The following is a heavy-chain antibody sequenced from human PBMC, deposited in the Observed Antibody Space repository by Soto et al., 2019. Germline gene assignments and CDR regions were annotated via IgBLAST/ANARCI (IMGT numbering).Heavy chain of an antibody. J-gene: IGHJ6*01. CDR2: ISYDGSNK. Sequence: QVQLVESGGGVVQPGRSLRLSCAASGFTFSSYAMHWVRQAPGKGLEWVAVISYDGSNKYYADSVKGRFTISRDNSKNTLYLQMNSLRADDTAVYYCARDHSYHYGMDVW. CDR3: ARDHSYHYGMDV. CDR1: GFTFSSYA. D-gene: IGHD3-16*01. V-gene: IGHV3-30-3*01.